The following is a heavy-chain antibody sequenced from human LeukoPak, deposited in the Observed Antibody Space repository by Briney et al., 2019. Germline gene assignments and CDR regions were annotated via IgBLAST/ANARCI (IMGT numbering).Heavy chain of an antibody. CDR2: INHSGST. V-gene: IGHV4-34*01. J-gene: IGHJ6*02. D-gene: IGHD3-16*01. Sequence: SETLSLTCTVSGGSISSYYWSWIRQPPGKGLEWIGEINHSGSTNYNPSLKSRVTISVDTSKNQFSLKLSSVTAADTAVYYCATPIARGSYYYYGMDVWGQGTTVTVSS. CDR1: GGSISSYY. CDR3: ATPIARGSYYYYGMDV.